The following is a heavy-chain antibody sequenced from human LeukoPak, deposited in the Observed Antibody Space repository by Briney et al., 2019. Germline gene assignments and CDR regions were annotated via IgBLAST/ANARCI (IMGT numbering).Heavy chain of an antibody. J-gene: IGHJ4*02. Sequence: GGSLRLSCAASGFTFSSYAMSWVRQAPGKGLEWVSAISGSGGSTYYADSVKGRFTISRDNSKNMLYLQMNSLRAEDTAVYYCAKGSSPPVAGLLDYWGQGTLVTVSS. D-gene: IGHD6-19*01. V-gene: IGHV3-23*01. CDR3: AKGSSPPVAGLLDY. CDR1: GFTFSSYA. CDR2: ISGSGGST.